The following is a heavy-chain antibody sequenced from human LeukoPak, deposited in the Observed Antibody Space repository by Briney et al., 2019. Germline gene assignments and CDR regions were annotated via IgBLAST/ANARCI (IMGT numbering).Heavy chain of an antibody. CDR2: IIPILGIA. Sequence: SVKVSCKASGGTFSSYAISWVRQAPGQGLEWMGRIIPILGIANYAQKFQGRVTITADKSTSTAYMELSSLRSEDTAVYYCAREGGSYLYCYGMDVWGQGTTVTVSS. D-gene: IGHD1-26*01. J-gene: IGHJ6*02. V-gene: IGHV1-69*04. CDR1: GGTFSSYA. CDR3: AREGGSYLYCYGMDV.